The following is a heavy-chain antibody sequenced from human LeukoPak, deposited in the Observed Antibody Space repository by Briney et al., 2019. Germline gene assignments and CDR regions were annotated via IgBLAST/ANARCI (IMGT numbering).Heavy chain of an antibody. D-gene: IGHD2-2*01. CDR1: GFTFSSYS. V-gene: IGHV3-21*01. CDR3: ARWGRVGYCSSTSCPKNDY. J-gene: IGHJ4*02. CDR2: ISSSSSYI. Sequence: GGSLRLSCAASGFTFSSYSMNWVRQAPGKGLEWVSSISSSSSYIYYADSVEGRFTISRDNAKNSLYLQMNSLRAEDTAVYYCARWGRVGYCSSTSCPKNDYWGQGTLVTVSS.